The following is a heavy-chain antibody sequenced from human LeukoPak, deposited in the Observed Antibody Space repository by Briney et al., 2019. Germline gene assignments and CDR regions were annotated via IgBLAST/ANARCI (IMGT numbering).Heavy chain of an antibody. CDR2: ISWNSGNI. D-gene: IGHD2-2*01. CDR1: GFTFDDYA. J-gene: IGHJ4*02. CDR3: AKDACSSTSCSNDY. V-gene: IGHV3-9*01. Sequence: GGSLRDSCAASGFTFDDYAMHWVRQAPGKGLEWVSGISWNSGNIDYADSAKGRFTISRDNAKNSLYLQMNSLRAEDTALYYCAKDACSSTSCSNDYWGQGTLVTVSS.